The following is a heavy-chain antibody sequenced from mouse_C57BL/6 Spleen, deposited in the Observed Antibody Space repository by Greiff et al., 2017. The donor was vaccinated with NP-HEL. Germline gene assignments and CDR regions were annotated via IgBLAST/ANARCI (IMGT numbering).Heavy chain of an antibody. Sequence: VQLQQSGPELVKPGASVKISCKASGYTFTDYYMNWVKQSHGKSLEWIGDINPNNGGTSYNQKFKGKATLTVDKSSSTAYMELRSLTSEDSAVYYCARRDDAWFAYWGQGTLVTVSA. CDR2: INPNNGGT. CDR1: GYTFTDYY. J-gene: IGHJ3*01. V-gene: IGHV1-26*01. CDR3: ARRDDAWFAY.